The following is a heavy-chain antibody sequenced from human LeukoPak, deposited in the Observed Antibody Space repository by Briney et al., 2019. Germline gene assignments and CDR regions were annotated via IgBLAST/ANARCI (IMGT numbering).Heavy chain of an antibody. CDR2: INPNSGGT. CDR1: GYTFTGYY. CDR3: ARGGVVVPAAKDY. V-gene: IGHV1-2*02. Sequence: GASVKVSCKASGYTFTGYYMHWVRQAPGQGLEWMGWINPNSGGTNYAQKFQGRVTMTRDASISTAYMELSRLRSDDTAVYYCARGGVVVPAAKDYWGQGTLVTVSS. J-gene: IGHJ4*02. D-gene: IGHD2-2*01.